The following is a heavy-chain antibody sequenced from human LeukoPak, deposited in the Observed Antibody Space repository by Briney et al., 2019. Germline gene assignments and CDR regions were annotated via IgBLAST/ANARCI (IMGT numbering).Heavy chain of an antibody. D-gene: IGHD3-10*01. CDR2: ISGSGGST. CDR1: GFTFSSYA. J-gene: IGHJ5*02. Sequence: GGSLRLSCAASGFTFSSYAMSWVRQAPGKGLEWVSAISGSGGSTYYADSVKGPFTISRDNSKNTLYLQMNSLRAEDTAVYYCAKNNYYGSGSYSSGFDPWGQGTLVTVSS. CDR3: AKNNYYGSGSYSSGFDP. V-gene: IGHV3-23*01.